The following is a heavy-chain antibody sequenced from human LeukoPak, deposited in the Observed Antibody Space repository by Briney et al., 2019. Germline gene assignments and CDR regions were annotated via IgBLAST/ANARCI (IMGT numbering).Heavy chain of an antibody. Sequence: SVKVSCKASGGTFSSYAISWVRQAPGQGLEWMGGIIPIFGTANYAQKFQGRVTITADKSTSTAYMELSSLRSEDTAVYYCAGMITMVRGVNPTPRYYYYYMDVWGKGTTVTVSS. J-gene: IGHJ6*03. D-gene: IGHD3-10*01. CDR2: IIPIFGTA. CDR1: GGTFSSYA. CDR3: AGMITMVRGVNPTPRYYYYYMDV. V-gene: IGHV1-69*06.